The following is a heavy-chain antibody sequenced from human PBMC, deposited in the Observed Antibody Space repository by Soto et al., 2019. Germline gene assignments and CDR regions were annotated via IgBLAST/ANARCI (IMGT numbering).Heavy chain of an antibody. J-gene: IGHJ4*02. CDR3: ARDLAAVPRAFDY. CDR1: GGSVSSYF. V-gene: IGHV4-59*02. CDR2: VYYTGTT. Sequence: PSETRSRTCTVSGGSVSSYFYIWVRQPPGKGLEWIGSVYYTGTTDYNPSLKSRVTISVDTSKTQFSLNLRSVTAADTAVYYCARDLAAVPRAFDYWGRGTLVTVS. D-gene: IGHD6-13*01.